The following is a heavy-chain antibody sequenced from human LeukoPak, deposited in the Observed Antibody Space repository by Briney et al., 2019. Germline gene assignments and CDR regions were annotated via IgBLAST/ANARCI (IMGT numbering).Heavy chain of an antibody. Sequence: GGSLRLSCAASGFTFSSYEMNWVRQAPGKGLEWVANIKQDGSEKYYVDSVKGRFTISRDNAKNSLYLQMNSLRAEDTAVYYCAREAIAAGTPDAFDIWGQGTMVTVSS. CDR3: AREAIAAGTPDAFDI. J-gene: IGHJ3*02. CDR2: IKQDGSEK. D-gene: IGHD6-13*01. V-gene: IGHV3-7*01. CDR1: GFTFSSYE.